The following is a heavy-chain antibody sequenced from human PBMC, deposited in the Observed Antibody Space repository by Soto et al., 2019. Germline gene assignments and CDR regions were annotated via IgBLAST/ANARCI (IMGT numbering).Heavy chain of an antibody. CDR1: GGSLSGSY. CDR2: ISYTGST. J-gene: IGHJ4*02. Sequence: SETLSLTCTVSGGSLSGSYCSWIRKSPGKSLEWIASISYTGSTTHNPSLKSRVTLSVDTSKNQFSLSLTSVTPADTAAYYCATGGGWLHNSYIRGLYFDYWGQGVPVTVSS. V-gene: IGHV4-59*01. CDR3: ATGGGWLHNSYIRGLYFDY. D-gene: IGHD3-3*02.